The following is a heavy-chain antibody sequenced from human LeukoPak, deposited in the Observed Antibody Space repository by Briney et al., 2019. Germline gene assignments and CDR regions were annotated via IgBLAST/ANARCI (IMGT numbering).Heavy chain of an antibody. CDR2: ISAYNGNT. CDR1: GYTFTGYY. V-gene: IGHV1-18*04. CDR3: ARGGVGAEFDY. J-gene: IGHJ4*02. D-gene: IGHD1-26*01. Sequence: ASVKVSCKASGYTFTGYYMHWVRQAPGQGLEWMGWISAYNGNTNYAQKLQGRVTMTTDTSTSTAYMELRSLRSDDTAVYYCARGGVGAEFDYWGQGTLVTVSS.